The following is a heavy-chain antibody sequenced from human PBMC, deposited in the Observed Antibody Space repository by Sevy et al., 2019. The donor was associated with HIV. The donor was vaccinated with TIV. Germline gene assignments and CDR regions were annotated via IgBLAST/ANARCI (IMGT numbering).Heavy chain of an antibody. J-gene: IGHJ6*02. D-gene: IGHD2-2*01. V-gene: IGHV3-7*03. Sequence: GGSLRLSCAASGFTFSNYWMSWVRQAPGKGPEWVANIKRDGSEKYYMASVKGRFTISRDNAKNSLYLQINSLRAEDTAMYYCARDCSSTSCLWGLDVWGQGTTVTVSS. CDR1: GFTFSNYW. CDR2: IKRDGSEK. CDR3: ARDCSSTSCLWGLDV.